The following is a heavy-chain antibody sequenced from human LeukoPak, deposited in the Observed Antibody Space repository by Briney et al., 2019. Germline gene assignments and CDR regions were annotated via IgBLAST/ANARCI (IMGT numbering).Heavy chain of an antibody. J-gene: IGHJ4*02. CDR3: ARMGGELLGPWFDY. Sequence: SVKVSCKASGYTFTSFSITWVRQAPGQGLEWMGWISAYNGNTNYAQKLQGRVTMTTDTSTSTAYMELRSLRSDDTAVYYCARMGGELLGPWFDYWGQGTLVTVSS. V-gene: IGHV1-18*01. CDR1: GYTFTSFS. D-gene: IGHD1-26*01. CDR2: ISAYNGNT.